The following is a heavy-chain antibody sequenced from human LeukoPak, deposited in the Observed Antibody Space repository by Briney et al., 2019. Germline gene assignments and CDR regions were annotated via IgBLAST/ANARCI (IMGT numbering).Heavy chain of an antibody. CDR3: AAAGDSSGYYPGGDVFDY. CDR2: INAGNGNT. CDR1: GYTFTSYA. Sequence: ASVKVSCKASGYTFTSYAMHWVRQAPGQRLEWMGWINAGNGNTKYSQKFQGRVTITRDMSTSTAYMELSSLRSEDTAVYYCAAAGDSSGYYPGGDVFDYWGQGTLVTVSS. V-gene: IGHV1-3*01. D-gene: IGHD3-22*01. J-gene: IGHJ4*02.